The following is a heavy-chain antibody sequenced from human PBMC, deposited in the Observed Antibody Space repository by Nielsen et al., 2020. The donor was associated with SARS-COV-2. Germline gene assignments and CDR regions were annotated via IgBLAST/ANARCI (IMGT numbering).Heavy chain of an antibody. Sequence: GESLKISCAASGFTFSSYGMHWVRQAPGKGLEWVSVISYDGSNKYYADSVKGRFTISRDNSKSTLYLQMNSLRAEDTAMYFCAKHNWNEDSFDCWGQGTLVTVSS. V-gene: IGHV3-30*18. CDR2: ISYDGSNK. J-gene: IGHJ4*02. CDR3: AKHNWNEDSFDC. CDR1: GFTFSSYG. D-gene: IGHD1-20*01.